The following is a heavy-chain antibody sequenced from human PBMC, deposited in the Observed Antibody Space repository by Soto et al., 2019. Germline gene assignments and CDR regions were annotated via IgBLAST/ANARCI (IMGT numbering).Heavy chain of an antibody. CDR2: IYPGDSHT. CDR1: GYNFTNYW. V-gene: IGHV5-51*01. Sequence: GESLKISCEGSGYNFTNYWIGWVRQMPGKGLEWMGIIYPGDSHTRYSPSFQGQVTISADKSISTAYLQWSSLKASDTAMYYCARTKFYFASGTYVPWGKGTLVTVSS. D-gene: IGHD3-10*01. CDR3: ARTKFYFASGTYVP. J-gene: IGHJ5*02.